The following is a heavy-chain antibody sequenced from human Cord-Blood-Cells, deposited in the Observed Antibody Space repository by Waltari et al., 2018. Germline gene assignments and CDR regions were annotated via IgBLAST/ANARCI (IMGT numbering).Heavy chain of an antibody. Sequence: EVQLVESGGGLVKPGGSLRLSCAASGFTFSSYSMNWVRQAPGKGLGGVASIGSSSSYINYASSGKGRFTIARDNAKNSLYLQMNSRRAEDTAVYYWARDAAAAGVNVWGKGTTVTVSS. CDR1: GFTFSSYS. CDR2: IGSSSSYI. CDR3: ARDAAAAGVNV. V-gene: IGHV3-21*01. D-gene: IGHD6-13*01. J-gene: IGHJ6*04.